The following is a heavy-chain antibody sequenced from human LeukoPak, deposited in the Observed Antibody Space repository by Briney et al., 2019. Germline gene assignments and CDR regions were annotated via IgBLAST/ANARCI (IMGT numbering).Heavy chain of an antibody. D-gene: IGHD3-3*01. CDR3: ARVSDFWSGPFDY. Sequence: PGGSLRLSCAASGFRFSSYAMSWVRQAPGKGLEWVSAISGSGVSTYYADSVKGRFTVSRDNSKTTLYLQMSSLRAEDTAVYYCARVSDFWSGPFDYWGQGTLVTVSS. CDR1: GFRFSSYA. V-gene: IGHV3-23*01. J-gene: IGHJ4*02. CDR2: ISGSGVST.